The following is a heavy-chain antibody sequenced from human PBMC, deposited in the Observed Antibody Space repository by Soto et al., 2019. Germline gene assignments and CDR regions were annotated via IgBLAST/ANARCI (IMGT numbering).Heavy chain of an antibody. CDR2: IYYSGST. V-gene: IGHV4-31*03. J-gene: IGHJ5*02. Sequence: SETLSLTCTVSGGSISSGGYYWSWIRQHPGKGLEWIGYIYYSGSTYYNPSLKSRATISVDTSKNQFSLKLSSVTAADTAVYYCARALGLSSSWYRGYWFDPWGQATLVTVSS. CDR3: ARALGLSSSWYRGYWFDP. CDR1: GGSISSGGYY. D-gene: IGHD6-13*01.